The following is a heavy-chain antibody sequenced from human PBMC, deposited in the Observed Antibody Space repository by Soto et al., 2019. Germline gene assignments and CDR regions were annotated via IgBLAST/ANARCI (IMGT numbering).Heavy chain of an antibody. CDR2: IYTSGST. CDR1: GGSISSYN. D-gene: IGHD6-19*01. J-gene: IGHJ4*02. Sequence: TLSLTCTVSGGSISSYNWSWLRQPAGKGLEWIGRIYTSGSTNYNPSLRSRVSMSEDTSKNHFSLTLSSVTAADTAVYYCARDGLTSGWYVLDYWGQGTLVTVSS. V-gene: IGHV4-4*07. CDR3: ARDGLTSGWYVLDY.